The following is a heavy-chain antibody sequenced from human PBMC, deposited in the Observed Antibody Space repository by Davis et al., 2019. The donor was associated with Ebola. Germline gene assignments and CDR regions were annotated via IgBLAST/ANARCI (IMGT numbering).Heavy chain of an antibody. D-gene: IGHD5-18*01. CDR3: ARGLYPDTAMGLDY. CDR1: GLTVSSNY. J-gene: IGHJ4*02. CDR2: IYSGGST. V-gene: IGHV3-53*04. Sequence: GGSLRLSCAASGLTVSSNYMSWVRQAPGKGLEWVSVIYSGGSTYYADSVKGRFTISRHNSKNTLYLQMNSLRAEDTAVYYCARGLYPDTAMGLDYWGQGTLVTVSS.